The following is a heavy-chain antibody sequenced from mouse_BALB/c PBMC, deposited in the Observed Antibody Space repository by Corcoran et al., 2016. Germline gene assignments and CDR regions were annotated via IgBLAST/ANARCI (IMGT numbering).Heavy chain of an antibody. CDR2: IDPANGNT. J-gene: IGHJ1*01. V-gene: IGHV14-3*02. Sequence: ELQLQQSGAELVKPGASVKLSCTASGFNIKNTYMHWVKQRPEPGLEWIGRIDPANGNTTYDPKFQGKATITADTSSNTAYLQLSSLTSEDTAVYYGARWDWYFDVWGAGTTVTVSS. CDR1: GFNIKNTY. CDR3: ARWDWYFDV.